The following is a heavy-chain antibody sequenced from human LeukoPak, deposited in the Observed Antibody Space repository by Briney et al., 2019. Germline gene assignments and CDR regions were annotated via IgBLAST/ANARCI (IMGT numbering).Heavy chain of an antibody. V-gene: IGHV3-66*01. CDR3: ARARDFDY. J-gene: IGHJ4*02. Sequence: PGGSLRLSCAVSGFIVRSNYMSWVRQAPGKGLEWVSVIHTGGSTYYADSVKGRFIISRDNSKNTLYLQMNNLRAEDTAVYYCARARDFDYWGQGTLVTVSS. CDR1: GFIVRSNY. CDR2: IHTGGST.